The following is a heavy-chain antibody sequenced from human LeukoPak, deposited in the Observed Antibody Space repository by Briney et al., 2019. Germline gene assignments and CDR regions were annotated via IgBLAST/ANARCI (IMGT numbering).Heavy chain of an antibody. D-gene: IGHD1-14*01. CDR1: GGSISSYY. J-gene: IGHJ4*02. CDR2: IYYSGST. Sequence: SETLSLTCTVSGGSISSYYWSWIRQPPGKGLEWIGYIYYSGSTNYNPSLKGRVTISVDTSKNQFSLKLSSVTAADTAVYYCAREGLAEGVHDYWGQGTVVSVSS. CDR3: AREGLAEGVHDY. V-gene: IGHV4-59*01.